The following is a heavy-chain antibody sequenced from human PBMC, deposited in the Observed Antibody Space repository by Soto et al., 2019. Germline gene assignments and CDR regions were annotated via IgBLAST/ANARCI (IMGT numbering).Heavy chain of an antibody. V-gene: IGHV3-23*01. CDR2: ISGSGGST. J-gene: IGHJ6*02. CDR3: AKDHPNCSGGSCYSYYYYGMDV. CDR1: GFTFSSYA. D-gene: IGHD2-15*01. Sequence: HPGGSLRLSCAASGFTFSSYAMSWVRQAPGKGLEWVSAISGSGGSTYYADSVKGRFTISRDNSKNTLYLQMNSLRAEDTAVYYCAKDHPNCSGGSCYSYYYYGMDVWGQGTTVTVSS.